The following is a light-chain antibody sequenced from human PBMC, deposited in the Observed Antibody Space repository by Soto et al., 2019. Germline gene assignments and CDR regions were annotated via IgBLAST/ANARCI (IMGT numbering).Light chain of an antibody. CDR3: QQSYSTPL. Sequence: DIQMTQSPSSLSASVGDRVTITCRASQSISSYLNWYQQKPGKAPNLLIYAASSLQSGVPSSFSGSGSGTDFTLTISSLQPEDFATYYCQQSYSTPLFGGGTKVEIK. CDR1: QSISSY. V-gene: IGKV1-39*01. J-gene: IGKJ4*02. CDR2: AAS.